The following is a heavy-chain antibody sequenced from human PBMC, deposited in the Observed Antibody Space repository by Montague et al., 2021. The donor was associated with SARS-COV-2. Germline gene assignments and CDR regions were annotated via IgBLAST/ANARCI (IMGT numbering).Heavy chain of an antibody. V-gene: IGHV6-1*01. CDR2: TYYRPKWYN. CDR3: ARIPVGSKYYFDF. Sequence: CAISGDSVSSNIATWNWIRQSPSRGLEWLGRTYYRPKWYNDYAESVKSRITIDPDTSKHQFSLHLNSVTPEDTAVYYCARIPVGSKYYFDFWGQGTLVTVPS. J-gene: IGHJ4*02. CDR1: GDSVSSNIAT. D-gene: IGHD2-2*01.